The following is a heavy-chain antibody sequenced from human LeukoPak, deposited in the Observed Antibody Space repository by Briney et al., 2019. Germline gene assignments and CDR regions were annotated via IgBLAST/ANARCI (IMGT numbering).Heavy chain of an antibody. J-gene: IGHJ4*02. Sequence: PVASVKVSCKASGYTFTNYGITWVRQAPGQGLEWMGGIIPIFGTANYAQKFQGRVTITADESTSTAYMELSSLRSEDTAVYYCARGYPSDYRGQGTLVTVSS. CDR3: ARGYPSDY. D-gene: IGHD1-26*01. V-gene: IGHV1-69*13. CDR2: IIPIFGTA. CDR1: GYTFTNYG.